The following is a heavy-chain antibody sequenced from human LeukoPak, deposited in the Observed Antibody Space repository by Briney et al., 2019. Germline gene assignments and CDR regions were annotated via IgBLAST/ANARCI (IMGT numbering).Heavy chain of an antibody. D-gene: IGHD3-22*01. CDR3: ARSPGEDYYDSSGYGWFDP. Sequence: SETLSLTCAVSGGSISSGGYSWSWIRQPPGKGLEWIGYIYHSGSTYYNPSLKSRVTISVDRSKNQFSLKLSSVTAADTAVYYCARSPGEDYYDSSGYGWFDPWGQGTLVTVSS. V-gene: IGHV4-30-2*01. CDR2: IYHSGST. J-gene: IGHJ5*02. CDR1: GGSISSGGYS.